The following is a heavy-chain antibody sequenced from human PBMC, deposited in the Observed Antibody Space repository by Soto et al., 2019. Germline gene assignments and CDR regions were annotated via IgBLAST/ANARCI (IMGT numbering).Heavy chain of an antibody. D-gene: IGHD5-18*01. V-gene: IGHV3-30*18. Sequence: QVQLVESGGGVVQPGRSLRLSCAASAFTFSSYRIHWVRQAPGKGLDWVAVISYDASDKYYADSVKGRFTISRDNSKNTLYLQMNSLRAEDTAVYYCVKERYGQLWLEDYGMDVWGQGTTVTVSS. CDR3: VKERYGQLWLEDYGMDV. CDR1: AFTFSSYR. J-gene: IGHJ6*02. CDR2: ISYDASDK.